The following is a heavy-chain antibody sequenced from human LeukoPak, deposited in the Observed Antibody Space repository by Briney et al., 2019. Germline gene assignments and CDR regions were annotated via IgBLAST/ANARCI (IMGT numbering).Heavy chain of an antibody. CDR1: GYTFTGYY. CDR2: INPNSGGT. V-gene: IGHV1-2*02. D-gene: IGHD3-10*01. Sequence: GASVKVSCKASGYTFTGYYMHWVRQAPGQGLEWMGWINPNSGGTNHAQKFQGRVTMTGDTSISTAYMELSRLRSDDTAVYYCARSFYGSGSYADYWGQGTLVTVSS. J-gene: IGHJ4*02. CDR3: ARSFYGSGSYADY.